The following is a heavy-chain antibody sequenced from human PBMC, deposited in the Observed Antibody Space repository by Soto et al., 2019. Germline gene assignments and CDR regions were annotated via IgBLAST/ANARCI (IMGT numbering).Heavy chain of an antibody. D-gene: IGHD1-1*01. Sequence: QVQLQESGPGLVKPSETLSLTCTVSGGSVSSGSYYWSWIRQPPGKGLEWIGYIYYSGSTNYNPSLTSRVPISVDTSKNQFSLKLSSVTAADTAVYYCAREVPRERRELNWFDPWGQGTLVTVSS. V-gene: IGHV4-61*01. CDR2: IYYSGST. CDR3: AREVPRERRELNWFDP. J-gene: IGHJ5*02. CDR1: GGSVSSGSYY.